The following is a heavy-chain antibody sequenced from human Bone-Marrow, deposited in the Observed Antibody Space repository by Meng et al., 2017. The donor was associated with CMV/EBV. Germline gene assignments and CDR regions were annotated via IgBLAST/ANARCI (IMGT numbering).Heavy chain of an antibody. Sequence: ASVKVSCKASGGTFSSYAISWVRQAPGQGLEWMGGIIPIFGTANYAQKFQGRVTITTDESTSTAYMELSSLRSEDTAVYYCARDHSVLLWFGVAGNWFDPWGQGTLVTVSS. J-gene: IGHJ5*02. D-gene: IGHD3-10*01. CDR1: GGTFSSYA. CDR3: ARDHSVLLWFGVAGNWFDP. V-gene: IGHV1-69*05. CDR2: IIPIFGTA.